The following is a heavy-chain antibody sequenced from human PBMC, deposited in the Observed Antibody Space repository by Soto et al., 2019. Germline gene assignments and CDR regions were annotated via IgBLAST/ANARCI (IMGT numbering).Heavy chain of an antibody. V-gene: IGHV5-51*01. Sequence: GESLKISCKGSGYSFTSYWIGWVRQMPGKGLEWMGIIYPGDSDTRYSPSFQGQVTISADKSISTAYLQWSSLKASDTAMYYCARLDSRLSIGYYYYGMDVWGQGKTVNVSS. CDR1: GYSFTSYW. J-gene: IGHJ6*02. D-gene: IGHD2-21*01. CDR2: IYPGDSDT. CDR3: ARLDSRLSIGYYYYGMDV.